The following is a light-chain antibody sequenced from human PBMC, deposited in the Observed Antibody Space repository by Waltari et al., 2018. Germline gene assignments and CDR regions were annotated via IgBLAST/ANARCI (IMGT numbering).Light chain of an antibody. CDR3: QQGRSYPRT. V-gene: IGKV1-9*01. CDR2: SAN. CDR1: QDINSF. J-gene: IGKJ1*01. Sequence: DIQMSQSPSSLSASVGDRVTITCRASQDINSFLNWYQQKPGKAPKLLIFSANTLTSGLPSMFSGSGSGTEFTLIISSLQPEDFATYYCQQGRSYPRTFGQGTKVEIK.